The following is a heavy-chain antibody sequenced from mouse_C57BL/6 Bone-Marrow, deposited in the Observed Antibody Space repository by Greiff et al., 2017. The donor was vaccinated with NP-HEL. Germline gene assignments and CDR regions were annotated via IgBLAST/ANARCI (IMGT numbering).Heavy chain of an antibody. CDR3: TRWSPYYYGSSKDYFDY. CDR2: IDPETGGT. V-gene: IGHV1-15*01. D-gene: IGHD1-1*01. Sequence: QVQLQQSGAELVRPGASVTLSCKASGYTFTDYEMHWVKQTPVHGLEWIGAIDPETGGTAYNQKFKGKAILTADKSSSTAYMELRSLTSEGSAVYYCTRWSPYYYGSSKDYFDYWGQGTTLTVSS. J-gene: IGHJ2*01. CDR1: GYTFTDYE.